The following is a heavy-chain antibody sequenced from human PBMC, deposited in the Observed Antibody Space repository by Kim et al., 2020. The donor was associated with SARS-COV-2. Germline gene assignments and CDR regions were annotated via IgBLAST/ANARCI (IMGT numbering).Heavy chain of an antibody. J-gene: IGHJ6*02. Sequence: SVKVSCKASGDTFSSYSITWVRQAPGQGLEWMGGIIPIFGTANYAQKFQGRVMMTADESTSTAYMELSSLRSEDTAVYYCARVDVVVVAATPIRGGMDVWGQGTTVTVSS. V-gene: IGHV1-69*13. CDR2: IIPIFGTA. CDR3: ARVDVVVVAATPIRGGMDV. CDR1: GDTFSSYS. D-gene: IGHD2-15*01.